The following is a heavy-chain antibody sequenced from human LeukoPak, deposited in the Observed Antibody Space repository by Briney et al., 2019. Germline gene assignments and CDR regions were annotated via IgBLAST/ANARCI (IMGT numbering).Heavy chain of an antibody. J-gene: IGHJ4*02. Sequence: ASVKVSCKASGYTFTNYAMHWVRQAPGQRLEWMGWINAGNGNTKYSQEFQGRVTITRDTSASTAYMELSSLRSEDTAVYYCTRDPLSGYYDYWGQGTLVTVSS. CDR2: INAGNGNT. D-gene: IGHD3-22*01. CDR1: GYTFTNYA. V-gene: IGHV1-3*01. CDR3: TRDPLSGYYDY.